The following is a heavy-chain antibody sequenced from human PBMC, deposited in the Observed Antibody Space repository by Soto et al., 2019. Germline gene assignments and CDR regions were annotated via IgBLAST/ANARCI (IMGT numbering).Heavy chain of an antibody. CDR3: AGGGYDYIWASYPEGAFDI. Sequence: EVQLVESGGGLVQPGGSLRLSCAASGFTVSSNYMSWVRQAPGKGLEWVSVIYSGGSTYYADSVKGRFTISRHNSKNTLYLQMNSLRGEDTAVYYCAGGGYDYIWASYPEGAFDIWGQGTMVTVSS. V-gene: IGHV3-53*04. CDR2: IYSGGST. J-gene: IGHJ3*02. D-gene: IGHD3-16*02. CDR1: GFTVSSNY.